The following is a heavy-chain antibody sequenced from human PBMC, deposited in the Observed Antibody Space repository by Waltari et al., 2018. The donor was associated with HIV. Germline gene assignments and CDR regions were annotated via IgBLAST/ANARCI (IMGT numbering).Heavy chain of an antibody. CDR3: ARVACGGGTCNYFDY. CDR1: VGSITRYY. D-gene: IGHD2-15*01. V-gene: IGHV4-59*01. J-gene: IGHJ4*02. CDR2: IYYSGST. Sequence: QVQLQESGPGLVKPSETLSLTCSVSVGSITRYYWRWIRQPPGKRLEWIGYIYYSGSTNYNPSLKSLVTISVDTSKNQFSLKLTSVTAADTAVYYCARVACGGGTCNYFDYWGQGTLVTVSS.